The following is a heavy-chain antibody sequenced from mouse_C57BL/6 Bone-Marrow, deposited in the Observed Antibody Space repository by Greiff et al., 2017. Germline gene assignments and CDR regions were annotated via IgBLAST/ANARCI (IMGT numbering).Heavy chain of an antibody. D-gene: IGHD2-5*01. V-gene: IGHV1-55*01. CDR3: ARPYYSNYWYFDI. J-gene: IGHJ1*03. CDR1: GYTFTSYW. CDR2: IYPGSGST. Sequence: QVQLQQPGAELVKPGASVKMSCKASGYTFTSYWITWVKQRPGQGLEWIGDIYPGSGSTNYNEKFKSKATLTVDKSSSTAYMQLSSLTSEDSAVYYCARPYYSNYWYFDIGCRGTTVTVTA.